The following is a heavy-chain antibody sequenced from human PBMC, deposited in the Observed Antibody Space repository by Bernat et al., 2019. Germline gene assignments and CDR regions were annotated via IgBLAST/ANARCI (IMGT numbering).Heavy chain of an antibody. V-gene: IGHV3-23*04. CDR2: ISGSGGST. CDR3: ARTVDFWSGYLDY. Sequence: EVQLVESGGGLVQPGGSLRLSCAASGFTFSSYAMTWVRQAPGKGLEWVSAISGSGGSTYYADSVKGRFTISRDNSKNTLYLQMNSLRAEDTAVYYCARTVDFWSGYLDYWGQGTLVTVSS. CDR1: GFTFSSYA. J-gene: IGHJ4*02. D-gene: IGHD3-3*01.